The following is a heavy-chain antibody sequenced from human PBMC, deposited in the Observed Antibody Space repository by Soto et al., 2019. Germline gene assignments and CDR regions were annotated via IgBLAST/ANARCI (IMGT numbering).Heavy chain of an antibody. CDR3: ARRRGYGTFDP. J-gene: IGHJ5*02. Sequence: QLQLRESGPGLVKTSETLSLTCTVSGGSISSSSYYWGWIRQPPGKGLEWIGSIYYSGSTYYNPSLKSRVTISVDTSKNQFSLKLSSVTAADTAVYYCARRRGYGTFDPWGQGTLVTVSS. D-gene: IGHD2-8*01. V-gene: IGHV4-39*01. CDR1: GGSISSSSYY. CDR2: IYYSGST.